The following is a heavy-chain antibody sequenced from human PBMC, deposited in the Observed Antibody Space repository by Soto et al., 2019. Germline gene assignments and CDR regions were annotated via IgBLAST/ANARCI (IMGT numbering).Heavy chain of an antibody. V-gene: IGHV5-51*01. CDR2: IFPDDSDT. CDR1: GYIIKNYW. D-gene: IGHD3-16*01. CDR3: FRGGVTSRTFDY. Sequence: PGESLKISCKASGYIIKNYWIGWVRQMPGQGLEWMGIIFPDDSDTRYSPSFQGHVTISDDKSISTAYVQWSSLKASDSAIYYCFRGGVTSRTFDYWGQGTLVTVSS. J-gene: IGHJ4*02.